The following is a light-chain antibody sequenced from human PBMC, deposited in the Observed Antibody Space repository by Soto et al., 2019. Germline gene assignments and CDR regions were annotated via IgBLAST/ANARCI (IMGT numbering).Light chain of an antibody. CDR3: QRYGSSPIT. CDR2: GAS. V-gene: IGKV3-20*01. CDR1: QSVSSSY. Sequence: EIVLTQSPGTLSLSPGERATLSCRASQSVSSSYLAWYQQKPGQAPRLLIYGASSRATGIPDRFSGSGSGTDVTLTISRLEREDFSVYYCQRYGSSPITFGQGTRLEIK. J-gene: IGKJ5*01.